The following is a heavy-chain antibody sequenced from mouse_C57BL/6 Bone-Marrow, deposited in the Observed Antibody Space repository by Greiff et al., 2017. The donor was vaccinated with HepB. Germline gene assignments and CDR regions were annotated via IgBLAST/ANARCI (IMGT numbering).Heavy chain of an antibody. CDR1: GYAFTNYL. J-gene: IGHJ3*01. D-gene: IGHD2-1*01. V-gene: IGHV1-54*01. CDR3: ARSDGNYPAWFAY. CDR2: INPGSGGT. Sequence: VQGVESGAELVRPGTSVKVSCKASGYAFTNYLIEWVKQRPGQGLEWIGVINPGSGGTNYNEKFKGKATLTADKSSSTAYMQLSSLTSEDSAVYFCARSDGNYPAWFAYWGQGTLVTVSA.